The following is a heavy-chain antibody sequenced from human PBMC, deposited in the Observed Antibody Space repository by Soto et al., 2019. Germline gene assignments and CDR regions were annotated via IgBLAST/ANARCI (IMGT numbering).Heavy chain of an antibody. V-gene: IGHV3-23*01. J-gene: IGHJ4*02. CDR3: AKDSPEQQLVLFDY. CDR1: GFTFGSYG. CDR2: ISGSGGRT. Sequence: GGSLRLSCAASGFTFGSYGMSWVRQAPGKGLEWVSAISGSGGRTYYADSVKGRFTISRDNSKNTLYLQMNSLRADDTVLFYCAKDSPEQQLVLFDYWGQGTLVTVSS. D-gene: IGHD6-13*01.